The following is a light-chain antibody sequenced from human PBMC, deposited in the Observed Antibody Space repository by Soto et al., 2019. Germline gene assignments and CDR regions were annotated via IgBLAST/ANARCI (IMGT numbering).Light chain of an antibody. CDR2: GNS. CDR3: QSYDSSLTGPKVL. J-gene: IGLJ2*01. Sequence: QSALTQPPSVSGAPGQRVTITCTVSSSNIGAGYDVHWYQQFPGTAPKLLIYGNSNRPSGVPARFSGSKSGSSASLAITGLQAEDEADYYCQSYDSSLTGPKVLFGGGTKVTVL. CDR1: SSNIGAGYD. V-gene: IGLV1-40*01.